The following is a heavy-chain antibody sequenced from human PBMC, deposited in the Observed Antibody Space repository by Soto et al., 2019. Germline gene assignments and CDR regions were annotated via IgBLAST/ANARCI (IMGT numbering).Heavy chain of an antibody. Sequence: GGSLRLSCAASGFTFSSYWMSWVRQAPGKGLEWVANIKQDGSEKYYVDSVKGRFTISRDNAKNSLYLQMNSLRAEDTAVYYCARGYITMVRGVIITLAGFDYWGQGTLVTVSS. CDR1: GFTFSSYW. CDR3: ARGYITMVRGVIITLAGFDY. V-gene: IGHV3-7*01. CDR2: IKQDGSEK. J-gene: IGHJ4*02. D-gene: IGHD3-10*01.